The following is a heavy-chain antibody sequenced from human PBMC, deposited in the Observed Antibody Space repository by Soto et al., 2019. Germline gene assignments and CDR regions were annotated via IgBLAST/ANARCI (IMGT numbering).Heavy chain of an antibody. D-gene: IGHD1-26*01. Sequence: ASVKVSCKASGGAFSSYAISWVRQAPGQGLEWMGGIIPIFGTANCAQKFQGRVTITADESTSTAYMELSSLRSEDTAVYYCARESGSYDFDYWGQGTLVTVSS. CDR3: ARESGSYDFDY. V-gene: IGHV1-69*13. CDR1: GGAFSSYA. J-gene: IGHJ4*02. CDR2: IIPIFGTA.